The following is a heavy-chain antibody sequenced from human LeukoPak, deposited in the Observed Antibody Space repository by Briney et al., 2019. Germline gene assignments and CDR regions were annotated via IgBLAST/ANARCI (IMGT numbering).Heavy chain of an antibody. CDR3: ARWTDIVVVPAAGHYGMDV. CDR2: IYPGDSDT. D-gene: IGHD2-2*01. J-gene: IGHJ6*02. CDR1: GYSFTSYW. V-gene: IGHV5-51*01. Sequence: GESLKISCKGSGYSFTSYWIGWVRQMPGKGPEWMGIIYPGDSDTRYSPSFQGQVTISADKSISTAYLQWSSLKASDTAMYYCARWTDIVVVPAAGHYGMDVWGQGTTVTVSS.